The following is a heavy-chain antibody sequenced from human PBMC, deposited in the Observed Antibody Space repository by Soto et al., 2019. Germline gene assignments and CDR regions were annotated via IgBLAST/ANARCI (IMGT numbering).Heavy chain of an antibody. V-gene: IGHV4-31*03. CDR2: ISHSGST. CDR3: SREYTYGSNFFDC. CDR1: GGSISSSAYY. Sequence: QVQLQESGPGLVKPSQTLSLTCTVSGGSISSSAYYWSWIRQHPGKGLEWIGYISHSGSTYYNPSLKSRVIISVDTSKNQFSLSVTSGTAADTAVYYCSREYTYGSNFFDCWGQGALVTVPS. D-gene: IGHD5-18*01. J-gene: IGHJ4*02.